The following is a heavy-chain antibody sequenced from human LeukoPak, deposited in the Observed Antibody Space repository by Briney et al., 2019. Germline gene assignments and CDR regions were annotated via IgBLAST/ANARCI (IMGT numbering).Heavy chain of an antibody. CDR1: GFTFSSYA. D-gene: IGHD2-21*02. V-gene: IGHV3-23*01. CDR2: ISDSGGNT. Sequence: GGSLRLSCAASGFTFSSYAMSWVRQAPGKGLEWVSDISDSGGNTYYADSVKGRFTISRDNSKNTLYLQMNSLRAEDTAVYYCAKAGGGRWYCGGHCYSTPFDYWGQGTLVTVSS. CDR3: AKAGGGRWYCGGHCYSTPFDY. J-gene: IGHJ4*02.